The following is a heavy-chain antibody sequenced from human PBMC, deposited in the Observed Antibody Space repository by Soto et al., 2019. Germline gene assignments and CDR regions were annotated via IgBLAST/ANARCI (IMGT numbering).Heavy chain of an antibody. CDR2: ISPKSGGT. Sequence: QVQLVQSGAEVKESGASVKVSCKASGYTFTGYYIHWVRQAPGQGLEWVGEISPKSGGTRYAQKFQGRVTITADESTSTAYMELSSLRSEDTAVYYCARCIAAAATGLYYYGMDVWGQGTTVTVSS. CDR3: ARCIAAAATGLYYYGMDV. J-gene: IGHJ6*02. CDR1: GYTFTGYY. V-gene: IGHV1-2*02. D-gene: IGHD6-13*01.